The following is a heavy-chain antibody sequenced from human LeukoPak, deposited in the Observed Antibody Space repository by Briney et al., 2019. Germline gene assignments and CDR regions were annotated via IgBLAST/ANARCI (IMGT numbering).Heavy chain of an antibody. Sequence: SVKVSCKASGGTFSSYAISWVRQAPGQGLEWMGGIIPIFGTANYAQKFQGRVTITTDESTSTAYMELSSLRSEDTAVYYCARGPRYCSSTSCYNDYWGQGTLVTVSS. J-gene: IGHJ4*02. V-gene: IGHV1-69*05. CDR3: ARGPRYCSSTSCYNDY. CDR1: GGTFSSYA. CDR2: IIPIFGTA. D-gene: IGHD2-2*02.